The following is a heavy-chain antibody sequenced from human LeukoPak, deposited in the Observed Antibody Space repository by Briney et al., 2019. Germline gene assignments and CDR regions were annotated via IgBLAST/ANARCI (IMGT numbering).Heavy chain of an antibody. CDR3: ARGREQLANI. D-gene: IGHD6-6*01. CDR1: GGTFSSYA. Sequence: GASVKVSCKASGGTFSSYAISWVRQAPGQGLEWMGGIIPIFGTANYAQKFQGRVTITTDESTSTAYMELSSLRSEDTAVYYRARGREQLANIWGQGTLVTVSS. J-gene: IGHJ4*02. V-gene: IGHV1-69*05. CDR2: IIPIFGTA.